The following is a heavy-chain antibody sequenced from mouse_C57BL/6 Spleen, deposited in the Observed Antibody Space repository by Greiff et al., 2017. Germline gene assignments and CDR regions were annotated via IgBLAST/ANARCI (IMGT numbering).Heavy chain of an antibody. D-gene: IGHD2-3*01. J-gene: IGHJ3*01. V-gene: IGHV1-22*01. CDR2: INPNNGGT. CDR1: GYTFTDYN. Sequence: EVQLQQSGPELVKPGASVKMSCKASGYTFTDYNMHWVKQSHGKSLEWIGYINPNNGGTSYNQKFKGKATLTVNKSSSTAYMELRSLTSEDSAVYYCARDGYDGNYWGFAYWGQGTLVTVSA. CDR3: ARDGYDGNYWGFAY.